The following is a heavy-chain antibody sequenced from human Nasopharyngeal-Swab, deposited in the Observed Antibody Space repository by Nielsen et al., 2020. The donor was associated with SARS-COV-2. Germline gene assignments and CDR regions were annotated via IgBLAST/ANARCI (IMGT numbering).Heavy chain of an antibody. J-gene: IGHJ4*02. CDR1: GASIAYSTFY. V-gene: IGHV4-39*01. Sequence: SETLSLTCTVSGASIAYSTFYWGWIRQPPGKGLEWIANIYYNGNTYQNPSLKSPLTISVDKSKNQFSLQLSSVTAADTAVYYCVRSSTWYYFDYWAQGTQVTGSS. CDR3: VRSSTWYYFDY. D-gene: IGHD6-13*01. CDR2: IYYNGNT.